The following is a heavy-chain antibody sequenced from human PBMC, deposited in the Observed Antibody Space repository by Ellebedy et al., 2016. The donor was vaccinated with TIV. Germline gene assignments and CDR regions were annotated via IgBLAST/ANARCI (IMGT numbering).Heavy chain of an antibody. CDR2: ITPDRGDT. V-gene: IGHV1-2*02. D-gene: IGHD3-22*01. CDR3: AKDRFPYYDSSGTTGYFDC. Sequence: AASVKVSCKASGYSFTGYYIHWVRQAPGQGLEWMGWITPDRGDTKYPQSFQVRVSMTRDTSSSTAYMELRGLTSDDTDIYYCAKDRFPYYDSSGTTGYFDCWGQGTLVTVSS. J-gene: IGHJ4*02. CDR1: GYSFTGYY.